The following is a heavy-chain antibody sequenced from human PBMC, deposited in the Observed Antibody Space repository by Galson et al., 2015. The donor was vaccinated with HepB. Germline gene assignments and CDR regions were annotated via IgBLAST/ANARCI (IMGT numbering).Heavy chain of an antibody. CDR1: GFTFSSYA. Sequence: SLRLSCAASGFTFSSYAMHWVRQAPGKGLEWVAVISYDGSNKYYADSVKGRFTISRDNSKNTLYLQMNSLRAENTAVYYCARDRWELHRWYYGMDVWGQGTTVTVSS. D-gene: IGHD1-26*01. J-gene: IGHJ6*02. V-gene: IGHV3-30-3*01. CDR3: ARDRWELHRWYYGMDV. CDR2: ISYDGSNK.